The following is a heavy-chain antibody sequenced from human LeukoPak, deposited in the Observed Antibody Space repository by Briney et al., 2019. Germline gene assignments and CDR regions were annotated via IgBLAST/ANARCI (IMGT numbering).Heavy chain of an antibody. J-gene: IGHJ6*03. D-gene: IGHD2-2*01. V-gene: IGHV1-18*01. CDR2: ISAYNGNT. CDR1: GYTFTSYA. CDR3: ARDWGCSSTSCSVEGIYYYYMDV. Sequence: ASVKVSCKASGYTFTSYAMHWVRQAPGQRLEWMGWISAYNGNTNYAQKLQGRVTMTTDTSTSTAYMELRSLRSDDTAVYYCARDWGCSSTSCSVEGIYYYYMDVWGKGTTVTVSS.